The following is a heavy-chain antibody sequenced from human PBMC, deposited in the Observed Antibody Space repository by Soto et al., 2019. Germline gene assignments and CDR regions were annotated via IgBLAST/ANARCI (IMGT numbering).Heavy chain of an antibody. Sequence: QVQLQESGPGLVKPSKPLSLTSTVSGGSVSSGRNSWSWSRQPPGKGLEWIGFVNYTGSTNYKSSLKSRVTISLDTSKNQFSLKLTSVTAADTAVYYCARSGAGSGWLGGQGTLVTVSS. CDR2: VNYTGST. J-gene: IGHJ4*02. CDR3: ARSGAGSGWL. CDR1: GGSVSSGRNS. V-gene: IGHV4-61*01. D-gene: IGHD6-19*01.